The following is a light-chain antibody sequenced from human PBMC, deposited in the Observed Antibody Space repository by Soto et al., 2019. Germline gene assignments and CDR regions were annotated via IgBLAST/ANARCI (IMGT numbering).Light chain of an antibody. V-gene: IGKV2-30*01. CDR2: KVS. CDR3: MQGTRWPRT. CDR1: QSLVYTNGNTY. Sequence: DVVVTQSPLSLPVTLGQPASISCRSSQSLVYTNGNTYLAWFQQRPGQSPRRLIYKVSIRDSGVPDRFSGSGSGTECTLTISRVEAEYVGVYYCMQGTRWPRTFGQGTKVEIK. J-gene: IGKJ1*01.